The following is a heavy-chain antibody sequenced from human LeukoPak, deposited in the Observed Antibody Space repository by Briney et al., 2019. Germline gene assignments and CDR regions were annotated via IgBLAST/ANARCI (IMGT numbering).Heavy chain of an antibody. D-gene: IGHD6-13*01. CDR2: TYYRSKWYN. Sequence: SQTLTLTCAISGDSVSSNDAAWNGIRQSPSRGLEWLGRTYYRSKWYNDYEQSVKSRIAINPDTSKNQFSLQLNSVTPEDTAVYYCARQYSSGWSFYYGLDVWGQGTTVTVSS. V-gene: IGHV6-1*01. CDR3: ARQYSSGWSFYYGLDV. CDR1: GDSVSSNDAA. J-gene: IGHJ6*02.